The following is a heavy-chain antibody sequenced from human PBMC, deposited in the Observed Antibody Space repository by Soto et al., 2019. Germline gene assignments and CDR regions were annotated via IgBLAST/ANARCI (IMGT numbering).Heavy chain of an antibody. CDR2: ISSASSTI. Sequence: GGSLRLSCAASGITFSSYSMNWVRQAPGKGLEWVSYISSASSTIDYADSVKGRFTTSRDNAKSSLYLQMNSLRAEDTAVYYCASFVDSSWYSNYWGQGTLVTVSS. D-gene: IGHD6-13*01. J-gene: IGHJ4*02. V-gene: IGHV3-48*01. CDR3: ASFVDSSWYSNY. CDR1: GITFSSYS.